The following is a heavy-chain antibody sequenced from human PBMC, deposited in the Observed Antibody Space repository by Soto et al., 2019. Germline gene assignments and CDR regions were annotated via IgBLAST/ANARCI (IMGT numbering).Heavy chain of an antibody. D-gene: IGHD2-15*01. CDR2: ISAYNGNT. J-gene: IGHJ5*02. CDR1: GYTFTSYD. CDR3: ARDLCRGCWLDP. Sequence: ASVKVSCKASGYTFTSYDINWVRQATGQGLEWMGWISAYNGNTKYAQKLQGRVTMTTDTSTSTAYMELRSLRSDDTAVYYCARDLCRGCWLDPWGQGTLVTVSS. V-gene: IGHV1-18*01.